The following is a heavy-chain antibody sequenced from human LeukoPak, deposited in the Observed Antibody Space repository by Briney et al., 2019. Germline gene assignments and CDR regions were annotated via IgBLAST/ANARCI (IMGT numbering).Heavy chain of an antibody. J-gene: IGHJ4*02. CDR3: TRRSGASGAGGEY. CDR2: IRSKAFGGAT. V-gene: IGHV3-49*04. Sequence: GGSLRLSCAASGFTFRSNGTHWVRQAPGKGLGWVGFIRSKAFGGATEYAASVKGRFTISRDDSKSIDYLQMNSLKTEDTAVYYCTRRSGASGAGGEYWGQGTLVTVSS. CDR1: GFTFRSNG. D-gene: IGHD1-26*01.